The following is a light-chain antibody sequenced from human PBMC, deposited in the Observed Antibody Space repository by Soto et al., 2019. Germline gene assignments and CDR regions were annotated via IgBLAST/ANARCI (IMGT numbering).Light chain of an antibody. J-gene: IGKJ4*01. V-gene: IGKV3-20*01. CDR1: QSVSSSY. Sequence: EIVLTQSPGTLSLSPGERATLSCRASQSVSSSYLAWYQQKPGQAPRLLIYGASSRATGILDRFSGSGSGTDFTLNISRLEPEDFAVYYCQQYDSSPLTFGGGTKVEIK. CDR3: QQYDSSPLT. CDR2: GAS.